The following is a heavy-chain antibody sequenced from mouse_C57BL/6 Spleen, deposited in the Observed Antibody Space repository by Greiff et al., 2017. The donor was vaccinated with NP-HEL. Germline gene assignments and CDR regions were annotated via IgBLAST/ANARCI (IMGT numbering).Heavy chain of an antibody. CDR2: ISDGGSYT. J-gene: IGHJ4*01. V-gene: IGHV5-4*01. CDR1: GFTFSSYA. D-gene: IGHD2-4*01. Sequence: EVKLVESGGGLVKPGGSLKLSCAASGFTFSSYAMSWVRQTPEKRLEWVATISDGGSYTYYPDNVKGRFTISRDNAKNNLYLQMSHLKSEDTAMYYCARDGGYDYGYAMDYWGQGTSVTVSS. CDR3: ARDGGYDYGYAMDY.